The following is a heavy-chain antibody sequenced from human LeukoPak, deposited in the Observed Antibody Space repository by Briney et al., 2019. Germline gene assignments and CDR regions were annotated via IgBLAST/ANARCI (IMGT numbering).Heavy chain of an antibody. CDR2: ISAYNGNT. CDR3: ARYPGGLVTAMVIPYFDY. Sequence: ASVKVSCKASGYTFTSYDINWVRQATGQGLEWMGWISAYNGNTNYAQKLQGRVTMTTDTSTSTAYMELRSLRSDDTAVYYCARYPGGLVTAMVIPYFDYWGQGTLVTVSS. J-gene: IGHJ4*02. CDR1: GYTFTSYD. V-gene: IGHV1-18*01. D-gene: IGHD5-18*01.